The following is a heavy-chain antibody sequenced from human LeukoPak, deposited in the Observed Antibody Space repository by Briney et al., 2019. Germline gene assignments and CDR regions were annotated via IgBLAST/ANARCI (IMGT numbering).Heavy chain of an antibody. CDR3: ASDPTGEQQLAPYYFDY. Sequence: ASVKVSCKASGYTFTGHYMHWVRQAPGQGLEWMGWINPISGGTNFAQKFQGRVTMTRDTSISTAYMELSRLTSDDTAVYYCASDPTGEQQLAPYYFDYWGQGTLVTVSS. CDR1: GYTFTGHY. V-gene: IGHV1-2*02. J-gene: IGHJ4*02. CDR2: INPISGGT. D-gene: IGHD6-13*01.